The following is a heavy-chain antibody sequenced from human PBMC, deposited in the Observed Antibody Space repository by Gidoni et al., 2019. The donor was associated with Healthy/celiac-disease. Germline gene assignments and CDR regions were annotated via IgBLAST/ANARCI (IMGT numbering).Heavy chain of an antibody. Sequence: EVQLVESGGGLVQPGGSLRLSCAASGFTFSSSSMNWVRQAPGKGLEWVSYISSSSSTIYYADSVKGRFTISRDNAKNSLYLQMNSLRDEDTAVYYCARGPEELWLPGYYYYGMDVWGQGTTVTVSS. D-gene: IGHD5-18*01. J-gene: IGHJ6*02. CDR2: ISSSSSTI. CDR3: ARGPEELWLPGYYYYGMDV. V-gene: IGHV3-48*02. CDR1: GFTFSSSS.